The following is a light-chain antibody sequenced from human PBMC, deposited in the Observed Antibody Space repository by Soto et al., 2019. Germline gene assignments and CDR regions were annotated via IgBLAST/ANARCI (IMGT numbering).Light chain of an antibody. CDR2: DDI. CDR3: CSYTSGNTLV. Sequence: QSALTQPASVSGSPGQSITISCTGTSSDIGTYNLVSWYQQHPGKAPKLIIYDDIRRPSGLSKRFFGSRSGNTASLTISGLQAEDEAAYYCCSYTSGNTLVFGGGTKLTVL. V-gene: IGLV2-23*01. J-gene: IGLJ3*02. CDR1: SSDIGTYNL.